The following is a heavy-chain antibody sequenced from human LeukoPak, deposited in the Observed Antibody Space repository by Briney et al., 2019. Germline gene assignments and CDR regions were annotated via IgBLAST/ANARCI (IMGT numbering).Heavy chain of an antibody. Sequence: SETLSLTCAVYGGSFSGYYWSWIRQPPGRGLEWIGEINHSGSTNYNPSLKSRVTMSVDTSKNQFSLKLSSVTAADTAVYYCARGVTMVRGVIPPDYWGQGALVTVSS. J-gene: IGHJ4*02. D-gene: IGHD3-10*01. CDR3: ARGVTMVRGVIPPDY. CDR1: GGSFSGYY. V-gene: IGHV4-34*01. CDR2: INHSGST.